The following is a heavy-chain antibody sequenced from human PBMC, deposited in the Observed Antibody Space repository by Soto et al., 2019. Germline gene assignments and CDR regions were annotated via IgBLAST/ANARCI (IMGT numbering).Heavy chain of an antibody. Sequence: SETLSLTCTVSGGSISSSSYYWGWIRQPPGKGLEWIGSIYYSGSTHYNPTLKTRVTISVDTSKNQFSLKLSSLTAADTAVYYCARRVATISPLGYYYYYYMDVWGKGTTVTVSS. D-gene: IGHD5-12*01. CDR1: GGSISSSSYY. J-gene: IGHJ6*03. V-gene: IGHV4-39*01. CDR2: IYYSGST. CDR3: ARRVATISPLGYYYYYYMDV.